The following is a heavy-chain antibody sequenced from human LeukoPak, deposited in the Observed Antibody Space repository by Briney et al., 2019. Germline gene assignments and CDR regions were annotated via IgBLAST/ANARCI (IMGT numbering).Heavy chain of an antibody. J-gene: IGHJ3*02. D-gene: IGHD2-15*01. V-gene: IGHV3-23*01. CDR1: GFTFSSYA. CDR3: AKPMVACSGGSCLFAFDI. CDR2: ISDSGGST. Sequence: GGSLRLSCAASGFTFSSYAMSWVRQAPGKGLEWVSAISDSGGSTYYADSVKGRFTISRDNSKNTLYLQMNSLRAEDTAVYYCAKPMVACSGGSCLFAFDIWGQGTMVTVSS.